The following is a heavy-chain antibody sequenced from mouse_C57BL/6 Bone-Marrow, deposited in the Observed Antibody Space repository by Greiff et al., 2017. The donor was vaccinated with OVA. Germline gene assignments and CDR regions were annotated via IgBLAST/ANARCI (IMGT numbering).Heavy chain of an antibody. CDR1: GYAFSSSW. CDR3: ARDGSCYKGYAMDY. D-gene: IGHD1-1*01. Sequence: QVQLQQSGPELVKPGASVKISCKASGYAFSSSWMHWVKQRPGKGLEWIGGIYPGDGDTNYNGKFKGKATLTADKSSSTAYMQLSSLTSEDSAVYFCARDGSCYKGYAMDYWGQGTSVTVSS. CDR2: IYPGDGDT. V-gene: IGHV1-82*01. J-gene: IGHJ4*01.